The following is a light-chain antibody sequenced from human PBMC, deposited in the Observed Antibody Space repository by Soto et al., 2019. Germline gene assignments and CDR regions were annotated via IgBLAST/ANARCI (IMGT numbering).Light chain of an antibody. CDR1: QALVYNDDDTY. CDR3: MQGTHWPPT. CDR2: KVS. Sequence: VDMPQSPLSLPVTLGQPASISCRSSQALVYNDDDTYSNWFHQRPGQAPRRLNYKVSNRDSGVPDRVSGDGSGPEFTLKIDRVEADDDRVYYCMQGTHWPPTLGGGNTVELK. J-gene: IGKJ4*01. V-gene: IGKV2-30*01.